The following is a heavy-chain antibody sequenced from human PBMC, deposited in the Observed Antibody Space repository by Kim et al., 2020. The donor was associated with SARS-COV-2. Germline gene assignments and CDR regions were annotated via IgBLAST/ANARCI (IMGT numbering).Heavy chain of an antibody. Sequence: GGSLRLSCVASGFYYSGNAMSWVRQAPGKGLEWISDIIGSGGTIFYSDSVKGRFTISRDNSKNTLYLQMNSLRAEDSAVYYCAKLRGPRYGELYYDYWGQGTVVTVP. CDR2: IIGSGGTI. J-gene: IGHJ4*02. CDR3: AKLRGPRYGELYYDY. V-gene: IGHV3-23*01. CDR1: GFYYSGNA. D-gene: IGHD3-10*01.